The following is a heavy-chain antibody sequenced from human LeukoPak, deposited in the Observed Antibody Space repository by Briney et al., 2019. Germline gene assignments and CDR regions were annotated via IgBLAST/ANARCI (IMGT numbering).Heavy chain of an antibody. Sequence: PGRSLRLSCAASGFTFSSYAMHWVRQAPGKGLEWVAVISYDGSNKCYADSVKGRFTISRDNSKNTLYLQMNSLRAEDTAVYYCASWDTVVVPAGPGDYWGQGTLVTVSS. CDR3: ASWDTVVVPAGPGDY. CDR2: ISYDGSNK. J-gene: IGHJ4*02. CDR1: GFTFSSYA. D-gene: IGHD2-2*01. V-gene: IGHV3-30*04.